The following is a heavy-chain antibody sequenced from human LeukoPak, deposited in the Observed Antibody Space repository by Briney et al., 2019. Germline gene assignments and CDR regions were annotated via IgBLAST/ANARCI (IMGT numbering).Heavy chain of an antibody. CDR2: IYHSGST. CDR1: GDSISSNNW. V-gene: IGHV4-4*02. J-gene: IGHJ4*02. Sequence: PSETLSLTCVVSGDSISSNNWWSWVRQPPGKGLEWIGEIYHSGSTNSNPSLKSRVTISVDKSKSQFSLKLSSVTAADTAVYYCARGGTGYIDYWGQGSLVTVSS. D-gene: IGHD6-25*01. CDR3: ARGGTGYIDY.